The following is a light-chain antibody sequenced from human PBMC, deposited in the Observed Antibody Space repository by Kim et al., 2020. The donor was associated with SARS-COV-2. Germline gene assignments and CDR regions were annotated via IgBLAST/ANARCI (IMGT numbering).Light chain of an antibody. J-gene: IGLJ3*02. V-gene: IGLV3-19*01. CDR2: GKN. Sequence: ALGQTVRITCQGDSLRSYYESWYQQKPGQAPVLVIYGKNNRPSGIPDRFSGSSSGNTASLTITGAQAEDEADYYCNSRDSSGNQLVFGGGTQLTVL. CDR3: NSRDSSGNQLV. CDR1: SLRSYY.